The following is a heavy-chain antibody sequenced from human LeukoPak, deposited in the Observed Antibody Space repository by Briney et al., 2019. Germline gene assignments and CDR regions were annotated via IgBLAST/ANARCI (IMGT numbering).Heavy chain of an antibody. CDR1: GFTFSSYS. V-gene: IGHV3-21*01. J-gene: IGHJ6*02. CDR2: ISSSSSYI. CDR3: ARERSVVPAAINYYYYGMDV. D-gene: IGHD2-2*02. Sequence: GGSLRLSCAASGFTFSSYSMNWVRQAPGKGLEWVSSISSSSSYIYYADSVKGRFTISRDNAKNSLYLQMNSLRAEDTAVYYCARERSVVPAAINYYYYGMDVRGQGTTVTVSS.